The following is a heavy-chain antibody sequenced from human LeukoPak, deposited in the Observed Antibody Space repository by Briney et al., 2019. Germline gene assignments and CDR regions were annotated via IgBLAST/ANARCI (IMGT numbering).Heavy chain of an antibody. CDR2: IIPIFGTA. J-gene: IGHJ6*03. Sequence: SVKVSCKASGGTFSSYAISWVRQAPGQGLEWMGGIIPIFGTASYAQKFQGRVTMTRDTSTSTVYMELSSLRSEDTAVYYCARAIRLNANYYYYYMDVWGKGTTVTVSS. CDR3: ARAIRLNANYYYYYMDV. CDR1: GGTFSSYA. V-gene: IGHV1-69*05. D-gene: IGHD2-2*01.